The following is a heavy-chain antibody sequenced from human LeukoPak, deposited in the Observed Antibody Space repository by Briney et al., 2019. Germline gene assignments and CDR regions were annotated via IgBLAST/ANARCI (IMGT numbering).Heavy chain of an antibody. CDR1: GGSITSYY. CDR2: VSDGGRT. CDR3: AIASTTFDD. D-gene: IGHD1-14*01. Sequence: PSETLSLTCSVSGGSITSYYWSWIRQPPGKGLEWIGHVSDGGRTNYSPSLRSRVSISVDTSKNQFSLKLNSVTAADTAVYFCAIASTTFDDWGQGTLVTVSS. J-gene: IGHJ4*02. V-gene: IGHV4-59*01.